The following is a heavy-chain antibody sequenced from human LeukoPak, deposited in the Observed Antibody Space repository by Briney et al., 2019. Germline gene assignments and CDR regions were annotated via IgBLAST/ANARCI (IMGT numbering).Heavy chain of an antibody. CDR1: GFTFSSYS. CDR2: ISSSSSYI. V-gene: IGHV3-21*01. D-gene: IGHD6-6*01. CDR3: ARVYSSSSEGGDY. J-gene: IGHJ4*02. Sequence: GGSLRLSCAASGFTFSSYSMNWVRQAPGKGLGWVSSISSSSSYIYYADSVKGRFTISRDNAKNSLYLQMNSLRAEDTAVYYCARVYSSSSEGGDYWGQGTLVTVSS.